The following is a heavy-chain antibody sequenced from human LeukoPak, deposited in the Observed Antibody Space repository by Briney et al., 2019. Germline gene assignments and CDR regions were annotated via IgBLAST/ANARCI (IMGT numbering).Heavy chain of an antibody. Sequence: KASETLSLTCTVSGGSIRSHYWGWIRQPPGKGLEWIGYVFDSGRTKVNPSLKSRVTLSADTSKNQLSLRLSSVTAADTAMYYCTTIKRGDIFGYFDFWGQGILVTVSS. D-gene: IGHD5-18*01. J-gene: IGHJ4*02. CDR3: TTIKRGDIFGYFDF. V-gene: IGHV4-59*11. CDR2: VFDSGRT. CDR1: GGSIRSHY.